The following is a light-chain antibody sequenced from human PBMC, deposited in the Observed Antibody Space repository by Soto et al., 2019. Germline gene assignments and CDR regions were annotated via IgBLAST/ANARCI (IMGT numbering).Light chain of an antibody. CDR2: GSS. CDR1: QSVSSN. J-gene: IGKJ4*01. V-gene: IGKV3-15*01. Sequence: EIVMTQSPATLSVSPGERATLSCRASQSVSSNLAWYQQKPGQAPRLLIYGSSTSATGIAARFSGSGSGTEFTLTISSLQSEDVAVYYCQQYNNWPPLTFGGGTKVEIK. CDR3: QQYNNWPPLT.